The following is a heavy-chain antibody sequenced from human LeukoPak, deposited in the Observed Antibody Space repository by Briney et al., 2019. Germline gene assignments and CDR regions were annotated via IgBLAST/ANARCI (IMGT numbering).Heavy chain of an antibody. D-gene: IGHD5-18*01. V-gene: IGHV3-48*01. CDR3: ARETLAGYSYGVLLFDY. Sequence: GGSLRLSCAASGFSFSRYSMTWVRQAPGKGLEWVSYISSSSSTIYYADSVKGRFTISRDNAKNSLYLQMNSLRGEDTAAYYCARETLAGYSYGVLLFDYWGQGTLVTVSS. CDR1: GFSFSRYS. J-gene: IGHJ4*02. CDR2: ISSSSSTI.